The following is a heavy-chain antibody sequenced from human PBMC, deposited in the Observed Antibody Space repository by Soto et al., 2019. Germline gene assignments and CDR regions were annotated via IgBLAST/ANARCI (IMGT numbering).Heavy chain of an antibody. J-gene: IGHJ6*03. CDR1: GFTFSSYS. Sequence: EVQLVESGGGLVKPGGSLRLSCAASGFTFSSYSMKWVRQAPGKGLEWVSSISSSSSYIYYADSVKGRFTISRDNAKNSLYLQMNSLRAEDTAVYYCARSGYDFYYYYYMDVWGKGTTVTVSS. D-gene: IGHD5-12*01. V-gene: IGHV3-21*01. CDR3: ARSGYDFYYYYYMDV. CDR2: ISSSSSYI.